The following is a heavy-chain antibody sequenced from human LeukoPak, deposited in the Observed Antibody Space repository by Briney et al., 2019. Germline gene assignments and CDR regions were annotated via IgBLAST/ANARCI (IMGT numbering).Heavy chain of an antibody. CDR2: INPNSGGT. Sequence: ASVKVSCKASGYTFTGYYMHWVRQAPGQGLEWMGRINPNSGGTNYAQKFQGRVTMTRDTSISTAYMELSRLRSDHTAVYYCATPYDYVWGSPMDVWGKGTTVTVSS. V-gene: IGHV1-2*06. CDR1: GYTFTGYY. D-gene: IGHD3-16*01. J-gene: IGHJ6*03. CDR3: ATPYDYVWGSPMDV.